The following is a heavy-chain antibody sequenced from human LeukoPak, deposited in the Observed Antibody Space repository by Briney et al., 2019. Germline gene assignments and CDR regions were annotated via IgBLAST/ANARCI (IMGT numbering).Heavy chain of an antibody. V-gene: IGHV4-4*07. J-gene: IGHJ6*03. D-gene: IGHD3-3*01. CDR3: ARDPKAHQYYDFWSGYRTDYYMDV. Sequence: SETLSLTCTVSGGSISSYYWSWIRQPAGKGLEWIGRIYTSGSTNYNPSLKSRVTMSVDTSKNQFSLKLSSVTAADTAVYYCARDPKAHQYYDFWSGYRTDYYMDVWGKGTRSPSP. CDR2: IYTSGST. CDR1: GGSISSYY.